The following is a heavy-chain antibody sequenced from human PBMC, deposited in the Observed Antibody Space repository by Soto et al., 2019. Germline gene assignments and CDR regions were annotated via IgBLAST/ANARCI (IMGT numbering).Heavy chain of an antibody. V-gene: IGHV3-33*06. D-gene: IGHD2-2*01. J-gene: IGHJ4*02. CDR3: AKGAAKYQLLPFDY. CDR1: GFTFSSYG. CDR2: IWYDGSNK. Sequence: GGSLRLSCAASGFTFSSYGMHWVRQAPGKGLEWVAVIWYDGSNKYYADSVKGRFTISRDNSKNTLYLQMNSLRAEDTAVYYCAKGAAKYQLLPFDYWGQGTLVTVSS.